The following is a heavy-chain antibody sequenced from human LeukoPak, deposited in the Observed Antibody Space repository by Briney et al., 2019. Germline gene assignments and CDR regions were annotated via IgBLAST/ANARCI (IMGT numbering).Heavy chain of an antibody. Sequence: SETLPLTCTVSGGSIINYYWSWIRRPPGKGLEWIGYIYYSGSTNYNPSLISRVSISVDTSKNQFSLRLSSVTAADTAVYYCARWFRGSGSYRGEYYFDYWGQGTLVTVSS. CDR1: GGSIINYY. D-gene: IGHD3-10*01. CDR2: IYYSGST. CDR3: ARWFRGSGSYRGEYYFDY. V-gene: IGHV4-59*01. J-gene: IGHJ4*02.